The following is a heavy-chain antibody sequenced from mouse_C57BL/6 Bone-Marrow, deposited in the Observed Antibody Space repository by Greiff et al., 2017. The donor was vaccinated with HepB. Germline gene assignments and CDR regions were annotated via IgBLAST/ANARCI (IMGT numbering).Heavy chain of an antibody. Sequence: VQLQQPGAELVKPGASVKMSCKASGYTFTSYWITWVKQRPGQGLEWIGDIYPGSGSTNYNEKFKSKATLTVDTSSSTAYMQLSSLTSEDSAVYYCARGDYDGYYPDYAMDYWGQGTSVTVSS. CDR2: IYPGSGST. V-gene: IGHV1-55*01. J-gene: IGHJ4*01. CDR1: GYTFTSYW. D-gene: IGHD2-3*01. CDR3: ARGDYDGYYPDYAMDY.